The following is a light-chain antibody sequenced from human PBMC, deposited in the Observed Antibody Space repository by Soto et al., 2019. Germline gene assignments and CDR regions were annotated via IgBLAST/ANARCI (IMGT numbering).Light chain of an antibody. CDR1: SGHSSYD. CDR3: QTWGTGYVV. V-gene: IGLV4-69*01. CDR2: VNSGGSH. J-gene: IGLJ2*01. Sequence: QSVLTQSPSASASLGASVKLTCTLSSGHSSYDIAWHQQQPDKGPRFLMTVNSGGSHNKGDGIPDRFSGSSSGAERYLTISSLQSEDEADCYCQTWGTGYVVFGGGTKLTVL.